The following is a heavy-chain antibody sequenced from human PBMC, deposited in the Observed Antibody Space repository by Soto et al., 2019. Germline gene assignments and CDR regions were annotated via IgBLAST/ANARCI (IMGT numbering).Heavy chain of an antibody. V-gene: IGHV3-30*18. CDR1: GFTFSSYG. CDR3: TKAGYYFWSDYHYYYYMDV. CDR2: ISYDGSNK. J-gene: IGHJ6*03. D-gene: IGHD3-3*01. Sequence: AGGSLRLSCAASGFTFSSYGMHWVRQAPGKGLEWVAVISYDGSNKYYADSVKGRFTISRDNSKNTLYLQMNSLRAEDTAVYYCTKAGYYFWSDYHYYYYMDVWGKGTTVTVSS.